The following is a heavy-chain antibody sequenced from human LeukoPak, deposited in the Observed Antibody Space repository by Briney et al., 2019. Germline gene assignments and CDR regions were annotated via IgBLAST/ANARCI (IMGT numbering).Heavy chain of an antibody. Sequence: GSLRLSCAASGFTFSSYEMNWVRQAPGKGLEWVSYISSSGSIIYYADSVKGRFTISRDNAKNSLYLQMNSLRAEDTAVYYCARTTVTAPFQHWGQGTLVTVSS. CDR2: ISSSGSII. CDR3: ARTTVTAPFQH. J-gene: IGHJ1*01. CDR1: GFTFSSYE. D-gene: IGHD4-17*01. V-gene: IGHV3-48*03.